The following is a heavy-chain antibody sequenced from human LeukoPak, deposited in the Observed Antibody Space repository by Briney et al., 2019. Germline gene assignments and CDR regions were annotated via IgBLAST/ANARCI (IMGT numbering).Heavy chain of an antibody. Sequence: GGSLRLSCAASGFTFSSYSMHWVRQTPGKGLEWVAIISHDGSNKYYADSVKGRFTISRDDSKNTLYLQMNSLRVEDTAVYYCAKVDGYYYDSRTSFDYWGQGTLVTVSS. CDR2: ISHDGSNK. CDR3: AKVDGYYYDSRTSFDY. D-gene: IGHD3-10*01. CDR1: GFTFSSYS. V-gene: IGHV3-30-3*01. J-gene: IGHJ4*02.